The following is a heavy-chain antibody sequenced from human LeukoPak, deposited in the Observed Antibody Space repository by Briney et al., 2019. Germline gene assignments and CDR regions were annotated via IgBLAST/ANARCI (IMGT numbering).Heavy chain of an antibody. CDR1: GFTVSSNS. CDR2: ISGSGGST. CDR3: AKAGLHYLGLPYYFDY. D-gene: IGHD3-10*01. J-gene: IGHJ4*02. V-gene: IGHV3-23*01. Sequence: AGGSLRLSCTVSGFTVSSNSMSWVRQAPGKGLEWVSAISGSGGSTYYADSVKGRFTISRDNSKNTLYLQMNSLRAEDTAVYYCAKAGLHYLGLPYYFDYWGQGTLVTVSS.